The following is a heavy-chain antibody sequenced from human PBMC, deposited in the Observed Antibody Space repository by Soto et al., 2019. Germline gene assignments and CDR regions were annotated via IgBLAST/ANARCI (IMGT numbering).Heavy chain of an antibody. J-gene: IGHJ4*02. Sequence: ASVKVSCKASGYTFTSHGISWVRQAPGQGLEWMGWISAYNGNTNYAQKFQGRVTMTRDTSISTAYLEVTNVKSDDTAIYYCARDGNFVLRGYSFGFDFWGQGTRVTVSS. CDR1: GYTFTSHG. CDR3: ARDGNFVLRGYSFGFDF. V-gene: IGHV1-18*04. CDR2: ISAYNGNT. D-gene: IGHD5-18*01.